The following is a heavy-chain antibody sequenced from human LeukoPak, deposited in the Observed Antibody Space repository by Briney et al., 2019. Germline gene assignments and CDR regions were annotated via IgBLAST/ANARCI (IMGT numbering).Heavy chain of an antibody. CDR3: ARHGGAFDI. CDR1: EFTFSSYW. CDR2: IKQDGSEK. J-gene: IGHJ3*02. D-gene: IGHD3-10*01. Sequence: GGSLRLSCAASEFTFSSYWMSWARQAPGKGPEWVAYIKQDGSEKDYVDSVKGRFTISRDNAKNSLYLQMNSLRGEDTAVYYCARHGGAFDIWGQGTLVTVSS. V-gene: IGHV3-7*01.